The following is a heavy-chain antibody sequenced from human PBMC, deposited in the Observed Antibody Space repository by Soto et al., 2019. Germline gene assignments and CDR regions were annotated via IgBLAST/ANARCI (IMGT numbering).Heavy chain of an antibody. Sequence: SETLSLTCTVSGGSISNGDYYWSWIRQHPGKGLEWIGYIYYSGSTYYNPSLKSRVTISVDTSKNQFSLKLSSVTAADTAVYYCARGGEQLPRGLHFDYWGQGTLVTVSS. CDR1: GGSISNGDYY. CDR3: ARGGEQLPRGLHFDY. V-gene: IGHV4-31*03. D-gene: IGHD6-6*01. J-gene: IGHJ4*02. CDR2: IYYSGST.